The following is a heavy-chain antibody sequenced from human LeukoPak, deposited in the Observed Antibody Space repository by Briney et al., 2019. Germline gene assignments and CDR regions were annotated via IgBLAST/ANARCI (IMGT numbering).Heavy chain of an antibody. D-gene: IGHD3/OR15-3a*01. CDR1: GGSISSYY. J-gene: IGHJ6*03. CDR3: ARDNWTGAHYYYYMDV. CDR2: IYSSGST. V-gene: IGHV4-4*07. Sequence: SETLSLTCSVSGGSISSYYWIWIRQPAGKGLEWIGRIYSSGSTNYNPSLKSRVTMSVDTSKNQFSLKLSSVTAADTAVYYCARDNWTGAHYYYYMDVWGKGTTVTVSS.